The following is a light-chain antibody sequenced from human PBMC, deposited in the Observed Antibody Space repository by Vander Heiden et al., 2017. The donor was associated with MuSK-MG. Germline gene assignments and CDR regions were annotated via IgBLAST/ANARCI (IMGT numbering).Light chain of an antibody. CDR1: QGISNY. V-gene: IGKV1-9*01. Sequence: DIQLTQSPSFLSASAGDRVTITCRASQGISNYLAWYQQKPGKAPKLLLFDASTLQSGVPTRFSGSGSGTEFTLTINSLQPEDSATYYCQQLDSYIFTFGPGTKVDIK. CDR2: DAS. CDR3: QQLDSYIFT. J-gene: IGKJ3*01.